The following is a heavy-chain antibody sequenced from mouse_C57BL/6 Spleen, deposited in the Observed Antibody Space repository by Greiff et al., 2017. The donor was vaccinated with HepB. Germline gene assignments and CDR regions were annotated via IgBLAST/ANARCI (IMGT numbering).Heavy chain of an antibody. J-gene: IGHJ2*01. D-gene: IGHD2-1*01. CDR2: INPSSGYT. CDR3: VYGNSYY. CDR1: GYTFTSYT. V-gene: IGHV1-4*01. Sequence: VQLQQSGAELARPGASVKMSCKASGYTFTSYTMHWVKQRPGQGLEWIGYINPSSGYTKYNQKFKDKATLTADKSDSTAYMQLSSLTSEDSAVYYCVYGNSYYWDQGTTLTVSS.